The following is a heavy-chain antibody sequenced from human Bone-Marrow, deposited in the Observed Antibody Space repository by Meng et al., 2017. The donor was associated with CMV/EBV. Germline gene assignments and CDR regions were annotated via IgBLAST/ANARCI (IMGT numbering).Heavy chain of an antibody. CDR3: TTDPHRYYYYGMDV. J-gene: IGHJ6*02. Sequence: GESLKISCAASGFTFSNAWMSWVRQAPGKGLEWVGRIKSKTDGGTTDYAAPVKGRFTISRDDSKNTLYLQMNSLKTEDTAVYYCTTDPHRYYYYGMDVWGQGTTVTVSS. CDR1: GFTFSNAW. V-gene: IGHV3-15*01. CDR2: IKSKTDGGTT.